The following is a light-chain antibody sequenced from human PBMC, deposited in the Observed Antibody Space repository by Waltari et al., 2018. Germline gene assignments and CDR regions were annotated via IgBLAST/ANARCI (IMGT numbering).Light chain of an antibody. Sequence: DIVMTQSPHSLALSLVERAPISCTSRHSVLHASNNRNYLAWYQQRPGQSPKLLISWASTRQAGVPDRFSGSGSAADFTLTITSLQAEDVATYYCQQYYSTPLTFGGGTKVAIK. V-gene: IGKV4-1*01. CDR1: HSVLHASNNRNY. CDR3: QQYYSTPLT. CDR2: WAS. J-gene: IGKJ4*01.